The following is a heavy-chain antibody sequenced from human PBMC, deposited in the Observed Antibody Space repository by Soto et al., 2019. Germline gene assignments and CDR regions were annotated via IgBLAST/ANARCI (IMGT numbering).Heavy chain of an antibody. CDR3: SRVDPGETTPFDH. CDR1: GYIFTSYY. J-gene: IGHJ4*02. V-gene: IGHV1-46*03. CDR2: INPFDGSR. D-gene: IGHD2-15*01. Sequence: GASVKVSCKASGYIFTSYYPHWVRQAPGQGLEWMGWINPFDGSRMFAQSFQGRVTFTRDTSTSTVYMELSGLRSDDTAVYYCSRVDPGETTPFDHWGQGTLVTVS.